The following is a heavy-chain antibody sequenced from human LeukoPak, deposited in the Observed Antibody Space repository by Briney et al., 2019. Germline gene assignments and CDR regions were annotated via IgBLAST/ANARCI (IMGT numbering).Heavy chain of an antibody. Sequence: GGSLRLSCAASGFTFSSYGMHWVRQAPGKGLEWVAVISCDGSNKYYADSVKGRFTISRDNSKNTLYLQMNTLRAEDTAVYYCARGAAPRNIVEVPAPLDYWGQGTLVTVSS. CDR2: ISCDGSNK. J-gene: IGHJ4*02. CDR3: ARGAAPRNIVEVPAPLDY. V-gene: IGHV3-30*03. CDR1: GFTFSSYG. D-gene: IGHD2-2*01.